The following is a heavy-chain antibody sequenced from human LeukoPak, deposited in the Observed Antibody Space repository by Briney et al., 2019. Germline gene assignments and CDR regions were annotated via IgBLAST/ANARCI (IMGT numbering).Heavy chain of an antibody. Sequence: GRSLRLSCAASGFTFSSYGMHWVRQAPGKGLEWVAVISYDGSNKYYVDSVKGRFTISRDNSKNTLYLQMNSLRPEDTAVYYRAKDRGEQWLVTSFDYWGQGTLVTVSS. V-gene: IGHV3-30*18. J-gene: IGHJ4*02. CDR1: GFTFSSYG. CDR3: AKDRGEQWLVTSFDY. CDR2: ISYDGSNK. D-gene: IGHD6-19*01.